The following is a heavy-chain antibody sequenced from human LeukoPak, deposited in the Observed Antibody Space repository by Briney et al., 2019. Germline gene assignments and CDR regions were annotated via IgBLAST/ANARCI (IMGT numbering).Heavy chain of an antibody. Sequence: GGSLRLSCAASGFPFIDYYMSWIRQPPGKGLEWVSYISSSDSAIYYADSVKGRFNISRDNAGNSLYLQSNSLRAEDTAFYYCARAREGDTIFGVIITNFDYWGPGTLVTVSS. D-gene: IGHD3-3*01. CDR3: ARAREGDTIFGVIITNFDY. V-gene: IGHV3-11*01. CDR2: ISSSDSAI. J-gene: IGHJ4*02. CDR1: GFPFIDYY.